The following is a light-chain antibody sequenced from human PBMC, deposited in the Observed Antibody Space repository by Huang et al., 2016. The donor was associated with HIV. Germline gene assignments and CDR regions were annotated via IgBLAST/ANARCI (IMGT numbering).Light chain of an antibody. Sequence: DIVLTQSPHSLAVSLGERATINCKSSQSLLYRSNNKNHLVWYQQKPGQPPKLLMYWVSTRESGVPDRFSASGSGTDFTLTISSLQAEDVAVYYCQQYYTVPWTFGQVTKVEI. CDR2: WVS. CDR3: QQYYTVPWT. CDR1: QSLLYRSNNKNH. J-gene: IGKJ1*01. V-gene: IGKV4-1*01.